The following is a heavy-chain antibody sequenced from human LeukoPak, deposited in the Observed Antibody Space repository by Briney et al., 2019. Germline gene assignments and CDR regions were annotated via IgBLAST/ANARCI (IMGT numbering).Heavy chain of an antibody. J-gene: IGHJ4*02. CDR3: ARVGGVVTSAPQLDY. D-gene: IGHD4-17*01. V-gene: IGHV4-30-4*01. CDR1: GGSISSGDYY. Sequence: TSETLSLTCTVSGGSISSGDYYWSWIRQPPGKGLEWIGYIYYSGSTYYNPSLKSRVTISVDTSKNQFSLKLSSVTAADTAVYYCARVGGVVTSAPQLDYWGQGTLVTVSS. CDR2: IYYSGST.